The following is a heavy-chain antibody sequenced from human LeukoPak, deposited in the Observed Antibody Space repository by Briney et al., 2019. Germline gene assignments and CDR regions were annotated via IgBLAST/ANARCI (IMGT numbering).Heavy chain of an antibody. CDR3: ARAKTHNYYDSSGSYYFDY. Sequence: SETLSLTCIVSTGSISGYYWSWIRQPPGKGLEWIGEINHSGSTNYNPSLKSRVTISVDTSKNQFSLKLSSVTAADTAVYYCARAKTHNYYDSSGSYYFDYWGQGTLVTVSS. D-gene: IGHD3-22*01. V-gene: IGHV4-34*01. J-gene: IGHJ4*02. CDR1: TGSISGYY. CDR2: INHSGST.